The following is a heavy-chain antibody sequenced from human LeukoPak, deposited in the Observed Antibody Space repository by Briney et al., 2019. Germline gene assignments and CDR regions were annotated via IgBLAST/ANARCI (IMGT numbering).Heavy chain of an antibody. CDR3: AKTGYYYDRSDYYYDRSRYFDL. Sequence: GGSLRLSCAASGFTFSDYYMSWIRQAPGKGLEWVSYISSSGSTIYYADSLKGRFTISRDNAKNSLYLQMNSLRAEDTAVYYCAKTGYYYDRSDYYYDRSRYFDLWGRGTLVTVSS. V-gene: IGHV3-11*01. D-gene: IGHD3-22*01. CDR2: ISSSGSTI. CDR1: GFTFSDYY. J-gene: IGHJ2*01.